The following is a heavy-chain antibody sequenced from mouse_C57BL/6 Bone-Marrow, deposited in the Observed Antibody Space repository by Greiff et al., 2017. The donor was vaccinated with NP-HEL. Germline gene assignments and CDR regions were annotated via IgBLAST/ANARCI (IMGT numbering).Heavy chain of an antibody. Sequence: EVQGVESGGGLVQPGGSLKLSCAASGFTFSDYGMAWVRQAPRKGPEWVAFISNLAYSIYYADTVTGRFTLSRENAKNTLYLEMSSLRSEDTAMYYCARRDDYDAMDYWGQGTSVTVSS. CDR1: GFTFSDYG. CDR3: ARRDDYDAMDY. J-gene: IGHJ4*01. CDR2: ISNLAYSI. V-gene: IGHV5-15*01.